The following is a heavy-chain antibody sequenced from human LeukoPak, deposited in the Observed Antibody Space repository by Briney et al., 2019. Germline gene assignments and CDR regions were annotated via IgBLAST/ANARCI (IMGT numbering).Heavy chain of an antibody. CDR2: ISYDGSDK. Sequence: TGGSLRLSCAASGFTFNNYAMHWVRQAPGKGLEWVSVISYDGSDKHYADSVQGRFTISRDNSKNTLYLQMNSLRAEDTAVYYCASVMYSYGPIDYWGQGTLVTVSS. J-gene: IGHJ4*02. D-gene: IGHD1-26*01. CDR3: ASVMYSYGPIDY. V-gene: IGHV3-30-3*01. CDR1: GFTFNNYA.